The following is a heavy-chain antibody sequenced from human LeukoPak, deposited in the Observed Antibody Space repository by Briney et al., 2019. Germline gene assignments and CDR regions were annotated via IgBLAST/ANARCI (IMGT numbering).Heavy chain of an antibody. CDR3: ARGLEMATNFGIAVDY. J-gene: IGHJ4*02. Sequence: SQTLSLTCTVSGGSISSGNYYWSWIRQPAAKGLEWIGRFYASRSTNYNPSLKSRVTISVDTSKNQFSLKLSSVTAADTAVYYCARGLEMATNFGIAVDYWGQGTLVTVSS. CDR1: GGSISSGNYY. D-gene: IGHD5-24*01. V-gene: IGHV4-61*02. CDR2: FYASRST.